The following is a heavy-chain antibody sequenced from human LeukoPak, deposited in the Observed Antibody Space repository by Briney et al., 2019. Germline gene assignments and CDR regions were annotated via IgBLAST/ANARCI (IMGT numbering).Heavy chain of an antibody. CDR1: GGSVNNY. D-gene: IGHD4-11*01. Sequence: SETLSFTRTVSGGSVNNYWSWIRQPPGKGLEWIGYVSDTGSTNYNPSLKSRVTISVDTSKNQFYLKLTSVTAADTAVYYCARTTTTFDDWGHGTLVTVSS. J-gene: IGHJ4*01. CDR2: VSDTGST. V-gene: IGHV4-59*02. CDR3: ARTTTTFDD.